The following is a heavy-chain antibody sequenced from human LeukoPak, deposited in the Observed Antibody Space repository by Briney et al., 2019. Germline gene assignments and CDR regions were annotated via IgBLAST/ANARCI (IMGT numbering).Heavy chain of an antibody. CDR2: IIPIFGTA. D-gene: IGHD3-22*01. CDR3: ARSQAHYYDSSAITNWFDP. V-gene: IGHV1-69*05. J-gene: IGHJ5*02. CDR1: GGTFSSYA. Sequence: GSSVKVSCKASGGTFSSYAISWVRQAPGQGLEWMGGIIPIFGTASYAQKFQGRVTITRDTSASTAYMELSSLRSEDTAVYYCARSQAHYYDSSAITNWFDPWGQGTLVTVSS.